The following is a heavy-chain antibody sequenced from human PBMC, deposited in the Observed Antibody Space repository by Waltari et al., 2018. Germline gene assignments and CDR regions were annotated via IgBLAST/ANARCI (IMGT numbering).Heavy chain of an antibody. D-gene: IGHD3-22*01. CDR1: GFTFSSYA. V-gene: IGHV3-23*01. J-gene: IGHJ4*02. Sequence: EVQLLESGGGLVQPGGSLRLSCAASGFTFSSYAMSWVRQAPGKGLEWVSAIRGSGGSTYYADSVKGRFTISRDNSKNTLYLQMNSLRAEDTAVYYCAKVADYYDSSGYNFDYWGQGTLVTVSS. CDR3: AKVADYYDSSGYNFDY. CDR2: IRGSGGST.